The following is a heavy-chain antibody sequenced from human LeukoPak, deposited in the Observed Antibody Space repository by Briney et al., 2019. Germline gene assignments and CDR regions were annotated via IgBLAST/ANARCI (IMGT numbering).Heavy chain of an antibody. CDR2: VSSSGSTI. D-gene: IGHD2-2*01. CDR3: ARVGGDIVVVPAAIGDY. Sequence: PGGSLRLSCAASGFTFSDYYMSWIRQAPGKGLEWVSYVSSSGSTIYYADSVKGRFTISRDNAKNSLYLQMNSLRAEDAAVYYCARVGGDIVVVPAAIGDYWGQGTLVTVSS. V-gene: IGHV3-11*01. CDR1: GFTFSDYY. J-gene: IGHJ4*02.